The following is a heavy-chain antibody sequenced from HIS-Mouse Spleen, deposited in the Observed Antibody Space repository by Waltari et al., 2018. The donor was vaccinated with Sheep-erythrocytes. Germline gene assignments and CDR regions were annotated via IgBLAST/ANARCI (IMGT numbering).Heavy chain of an antibody. Sequence: EVQLVESGGGLVQPGRSLRLSCAASGFSFDDYAMHWVRQAPGQGVGLFSGIMLNSGSIGYADSVKGRFTISRDNAKNSLYLQMNSLRAEDTALYYCAKDISRNIVVVPAAVGDYWGQGTLVTVSS. CDR3: AKDISRNIVVVPAAVGDY. CDR2: IMLNSGSI. J-gene: IGHJ4*02. V-gene: IGHV3-9*01. D-gene: IGHD2-2*01. CDR1: GFSFDDYA.